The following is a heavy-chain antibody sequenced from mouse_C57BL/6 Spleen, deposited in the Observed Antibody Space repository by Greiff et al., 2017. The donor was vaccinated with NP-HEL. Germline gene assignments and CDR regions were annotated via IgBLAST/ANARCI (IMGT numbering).Heavy chain of an antibody. D-gene: IGHD2-4*01. CDR2: IWTGGGT. Sequence: QVQLKESGPGLVAPSQSLSITCTVSGFSLTSYAISWVRQPPGKGLEWLGVIWTGGGTNYNSALKSRLSISKDNSKSQVFLKMNSLQTDDTARYYCARNGGDYDGDPYYYAMDYWGQGTSVTVSS. J-gene: IGHJ4*01. CDR3: ARNGGDYDGDPYYYAMDY. V-gene: IGHV2-9-1*01. CDR1: GFSLTSYA.